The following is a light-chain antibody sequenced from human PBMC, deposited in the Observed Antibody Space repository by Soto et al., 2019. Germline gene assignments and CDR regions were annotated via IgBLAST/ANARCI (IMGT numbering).Light chain of an antibody. CDR3: SPYTSATTYV. V-gene: IGLV2-14*01. Sequence: QSALTQPASVSGSPGQSITISCTGTSSDVGAYNYDPWYQQYPGEAPKVIIYDVSHRPAGVSNRFSGSKSGNTASLTISGLQTQDEADYYCSPYTSATTYVFGTGTKVTVL. CDR1: SSDVGAYNY. CDR2: DVS. J-gene: IGLJ1*01.